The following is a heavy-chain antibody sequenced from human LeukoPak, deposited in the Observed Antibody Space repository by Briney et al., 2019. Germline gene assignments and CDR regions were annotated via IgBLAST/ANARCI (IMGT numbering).Heavy chain of an antibody. J-gene: IGHJ4*02. Sequence: SETLSLTCTVSGGSISSSSYYWGWIRQPPGKGLEWTGSIYYSGSTYYNPSLKSRVTISVDTSKNQFSLKLSSVTAADTAVYYCARDARRGYSYGTFDYWGQGTLVTVSS. V-gene: IGHV4-39*07. CDR3: ARDARRGYSYGTFDY. CDR1: GGSISSSSYY. D-gene: IGHD5-18*01. CDR2: IYYSGST.